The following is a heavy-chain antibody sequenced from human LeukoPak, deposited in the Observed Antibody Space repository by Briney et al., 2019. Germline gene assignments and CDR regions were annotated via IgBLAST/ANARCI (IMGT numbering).Heavy chain of an antibody. Sequence: PGGSLRLSCAASGFTFSSYSMNWVRQAPGKGLEWVSSISSSSSYIYYADSVKGRFTISRDNAKHSLYLQMNSLRAEDTAVYYCARDRIAVAGSPGIGWFDPWGQGTLVTVSS. CDR2: ISSSSSYI. V-gene: IGHV3-21*01. CDR1: GFTFSSYS. D-gene: IGHD6-19*01. J-gene: IGHJ5*02. CDR3: ARDRIAVAGSPGIGWFDP.